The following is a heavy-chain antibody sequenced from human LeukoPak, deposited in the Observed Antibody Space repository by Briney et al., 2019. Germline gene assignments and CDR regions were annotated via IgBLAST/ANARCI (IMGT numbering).Heavy chain of an antibody. J-gene: IGHJ4*02. CDR3: ARQVYYYDLLDY. CDR1: GGSFSGYY. Sequence: TSETLSLTCAVYGGSFSGYYWSWIRQPPGKGLEWIGEINHSGSTNYNPSLKSRVTISVDTSKNQFSLKLSSVTAADTAVYYCARQVYYYDLLDYWGQGTLVTVSS. CDR2: INHSGST. V-gene: IGHV4-34*01. D-gene: IGHD3-22*01.